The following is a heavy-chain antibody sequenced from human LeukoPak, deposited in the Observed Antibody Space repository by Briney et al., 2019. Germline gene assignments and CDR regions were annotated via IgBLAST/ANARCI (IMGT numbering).Heavy chain of an antibody. Sequence: GGSLRLPCAASGFTFSNYWMSWVRQAPGKGLEWVANIKQDGSEKYYVDSVKGRFSISRDNAKNSLYLQMNSLRADDTADYYCARNPSKWEPFDYWGQGALVAVSS. CDR2: IKQDGSEK. CDR1: GFTFSNYW. V-gene: IGHV3-7*01. D-gene: IGHD1-26*01. J-gene: IGHJ4*02. CDR3: ARNPSKWEPFDY.